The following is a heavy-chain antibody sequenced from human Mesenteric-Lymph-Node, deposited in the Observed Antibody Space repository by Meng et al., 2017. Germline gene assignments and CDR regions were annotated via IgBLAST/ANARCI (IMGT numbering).Heavy chain of an antibody. Sequence: ASVKVSCKASGYTFTGYYMHWVRQAPGQGLEWMGRINPNSGGTNYAQKFQGRVTMTRDTSISTAYMELSRLRSDDTAVYYCARERGYSYGTYYYGMDVWGQGTTVTVSS. CDR1: GYTFTGYY. D-gene: IGHD5-18*01. V-gene: IGHV1-2*06. CDR2: INPNSGGT. J-gene: IGHJ6*02. CDR3: ARERGYSYGTYYYGMDV.